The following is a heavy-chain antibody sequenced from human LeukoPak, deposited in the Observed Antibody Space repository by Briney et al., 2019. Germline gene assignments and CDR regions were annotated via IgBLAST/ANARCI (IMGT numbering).Heavy chain of an antibody. D-gene: IGHD4-23*01. CDR2: MNPNSGIT. CDR3: ARDNSVEDTAWWFDP. Sequence: ASVKVSCKASGYSFTNYDIHWVRQATGQGLEWMGWMNPNSGITAYAQKFQGRVTITRNTSISTAYMELSSLRSEDTAVYYCARDNSVEDTAWWFDPWGQGTLVTVSS. CDR1: GYSFTNYD. V-gene: IGHV1-8*03. J-gene: IGHJ5*02.